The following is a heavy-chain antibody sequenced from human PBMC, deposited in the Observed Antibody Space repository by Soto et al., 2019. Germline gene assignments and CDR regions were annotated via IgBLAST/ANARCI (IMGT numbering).Heavy chain of an antibody. Sequence: ASVKVSCKASGGTFSSYAISWVRQAPGQGLEWMGGIIPIFGTANYAQKFQGRVTITADESTSTAYMELSSLRSEDTAVYYCARGGAYSSSSRRYYYYGMDVWGQGTTVTVSS. CDR2: IIPIFGTA. CDR1: GGTFSSYA. D-gene: IGHD6-6*01. CDR3: ARGGAYSSSSRRYYYYGMDV. V-gene: IGHV1-69*13. J-gene: IGHJ6*02.